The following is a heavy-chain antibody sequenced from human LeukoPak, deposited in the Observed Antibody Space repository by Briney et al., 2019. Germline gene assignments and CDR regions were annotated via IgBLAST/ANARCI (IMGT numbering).Heavy chain of an antibody. V-gene: IGHV3-30*02. CDR2: IRYDGSNK. D-gene: IGHD6-13*01. Sequence: GGSLRLSCVASGFTFSSYGMHWVRQAPGKGLEWVAFIRYDGSNKYYADSVKGRFTIPRDNSKNTLYLQMNSLRAEDTAVYYCAKRKLRIAAAGSASGAFDYWGQGTLVTVPS. CDR1: GFTFSSYG. J-gene: IGHJ4*02. CDR3: AKRKLRIAAAGSASGAFDY.